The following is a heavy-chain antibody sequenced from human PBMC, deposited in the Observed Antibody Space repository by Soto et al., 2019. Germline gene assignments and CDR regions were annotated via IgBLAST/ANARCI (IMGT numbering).Heavy chain of an antibody. CDR2: TYYKSKWYY. CDR3: ARGSWDDVSGHYYMDV. CDR1: VDSVSSNSAG. D-gene: IGHD1-1*01. J-gene: IGHJ6*03. Sequence: SQTRSLTCDISVDSVSSNSAGWNWIRQTPSRGLEWLGRTYYKSKWYYTYAASVKSRITVSPDTSKNQFSLQLTSVTPEDTAVYYCARGSWDDVSGHYYMDVWDKGTTVTVSS. V-gene: IGHV6-1*01.